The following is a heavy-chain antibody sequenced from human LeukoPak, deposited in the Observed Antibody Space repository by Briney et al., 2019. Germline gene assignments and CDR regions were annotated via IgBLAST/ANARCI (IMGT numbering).Heavy chain of an antibody. CDR2: IKQDGSEK. CDR3: AWDRVAATPGVLD. D-gene: IGHD2-15*01. Sequence: TGGSQTLSCAASTFTLRSLWMSGAPHAPGKGRVSVTNIKQDGSEKYHVDSVKGRFTISRDNAKNTLYLQMNSLRAEDTAVYYCAWDRVAATPGVLDWGRGTLVTVSS. CDR1: TFTLRSLW. J-gene: IGHJ4*02. V-gene: IGHV3-7*04.